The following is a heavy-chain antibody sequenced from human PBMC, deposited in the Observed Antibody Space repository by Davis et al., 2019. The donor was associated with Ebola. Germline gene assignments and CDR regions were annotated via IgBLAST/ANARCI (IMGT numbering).Heavy chain of an antibody. D-gene: IGHD2-15*01. Sequence: SLKISCAASGFTFDDYAMHWVRQAPGTGLEWVSGISWNSGSIGYADSLKGRFTISRDNAKNTLYLQMNSLRAEDTAVYYCARELGYCSGGRCYGGNAFDIWGQGTMVTVSS. CDR3: ARELGYCSGGRCYGGNAFDI. J-gene: IGHJ3*02. V-gene: IGHV3-9*01. CDR1: GFTFDDYA. CDR2: ISWNSGSI.